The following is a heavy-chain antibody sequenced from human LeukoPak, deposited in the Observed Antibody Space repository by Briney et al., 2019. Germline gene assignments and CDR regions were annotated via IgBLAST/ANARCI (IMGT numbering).Heavy chain of an antibody. J-gene: IGHJ4*02. Sequence: GASVKVSCKASGYTFTSYGISWVRQAPGQGLEWMGWISAYNGNTNYAQKLQGRVTMTTDTSTSTAYMELRSLRSDDTVVYYCARANGIPKLGSYYFDYWGQGTLVTVSS. CDR3: ARANGIPKLGSYYFDY. V-gene: IGHV1-18*01. CDR2: ISAYNGNT. D-gene: IGHD6-13*01. CDR1: GYTFTSYG.